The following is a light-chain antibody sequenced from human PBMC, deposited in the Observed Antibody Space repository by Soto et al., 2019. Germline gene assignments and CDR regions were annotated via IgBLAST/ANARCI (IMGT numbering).Light chain of an antibody. CDR1: SSNIGSNT. CDR2: SNN. CDR3: AAWDDSLNGWV. J-gene: IGLJ3*02. V-gene: IGLV1-44*01. Sequence: QSVLTQAPSASGTPGQRVTISCCGSSSNIGSNTVNWYQQLPGTAPKLLIYSNNQRPSGVPDRFSGSKSGTSASLAISGLQSEDDADYYCAAWDDSLNGWVFGGGTKLTVL.